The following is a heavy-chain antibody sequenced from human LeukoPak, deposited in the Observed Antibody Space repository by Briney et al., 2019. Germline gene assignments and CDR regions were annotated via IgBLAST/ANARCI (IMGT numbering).Heavy chain of an antibody. D-gene: IGHD3-22*01. Sequence: GGSLRLSCVACGFSFSDYYMSWIRQAPGRGLEWISYISGSGSDLHYADSVKGRFTISRDNANNSLYLQMNSLRAEDTAVYYCARSIGYYYTMDVWGQGTTVTVSS. CDR1: GFSFSDYY. CDR2: ISGSGSDL. J-gene: IGHJ6*02. CDR3: ARSIGYYYTMDV. V-gene: IGHV3-11*01.